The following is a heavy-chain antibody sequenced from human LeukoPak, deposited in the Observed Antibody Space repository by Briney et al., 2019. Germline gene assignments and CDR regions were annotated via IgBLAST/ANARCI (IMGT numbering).Heavy chain of an antibody. V-gene: IGHV4-30-2*01. D-gene: IGHD2-2*01. CDR3: ARDLTSGSCSSTSCHDAFDI. CDR1: GGSISSGGYY. Sequence: PSETLSLTCTVSGGSISSGGYYWSWIRQPPGKGLEWIGYIYHSGSTYYNPSLKSRVTISVDRSKNQFSLKLSSVTAADTAVYYCARDLTSGSCSSTSCHDAFDIWGQGTMVTVSS. CDR2: IYHSGST. J-gene: IGHJ3*02.